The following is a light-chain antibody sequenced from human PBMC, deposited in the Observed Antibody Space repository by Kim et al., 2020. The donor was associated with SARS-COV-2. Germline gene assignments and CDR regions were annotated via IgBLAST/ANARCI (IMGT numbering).Light chain of an antibody. CDR2: NTN. V-gene: IGLV8-61*01. Sequence: QTVVTQEPSFSVSPGGTVTITCGLTSGSVSTSYYPSWHQQTPGRAPRTLIYNTNILSSGVPDRFSGSILGNKAALTITGAQADDESVYYCMLYMGSGIWVFGGGTQLTVL. CDR1: SGSVSTSYY. CDR3: MLYMGSGIWV. J-gene: IGLJ3*02.